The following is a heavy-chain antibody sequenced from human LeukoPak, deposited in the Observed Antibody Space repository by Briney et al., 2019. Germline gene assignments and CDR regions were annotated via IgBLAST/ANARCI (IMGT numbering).Heavy chain of an antibody. V-gene: IGHV4-59*01. Sequence: SETLSLTCTVSGDSITNYYWSWYRQPPGQGLEWIGYIYYSGNTNYNPSLKSRVTISVDKSKNQFSLKLRSVTAADTAVYYCARKKGDYWGQGTLVTVSS. CDR3: ARKKGDY. CDR2: IYYSGNT. J-gene: IGHJ4*02. CDR1: GDSITNYY.